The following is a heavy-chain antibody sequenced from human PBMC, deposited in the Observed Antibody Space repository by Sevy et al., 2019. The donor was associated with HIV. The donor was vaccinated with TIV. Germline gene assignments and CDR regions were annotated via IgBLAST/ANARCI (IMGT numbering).Heavy chain of an antibody. Sequence: GGSLRLSCVASGFTFRSYTMNWVRQAPGKGLEWVAFIRGKPFGGTTEYAASVKGRFTISRDDSKSIAYLDMNSLKIDDSAIYYCAREAGVVVVVAANQFDYWGLGTLVTVSS. CDR3: AREAGVVVVVAANQFDY. J-gene: IGHJ4*02. D-gene: IGHD2-15*01. CDR1: GFTFRSYT. V-gene: IGHV3-49*04. CDR2: IRGKPFGGTT.